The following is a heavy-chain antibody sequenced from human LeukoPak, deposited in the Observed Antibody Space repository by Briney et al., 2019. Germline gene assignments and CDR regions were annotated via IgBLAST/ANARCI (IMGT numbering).Heavy chain of an antibody. CDR3: ARDWDTIFGVVIGRFDP. D-gene: IGHD3-3*01. J-gene: IGHJ5*02. CDR1: GYTFTSYG. V-gene: IGHV1-18*01. CDR2: ISAYNGNT. Sequence: GASVKVSCKASGYTFTSYGISWVRQAPGQGLEWMGGISAYNGNTNYAQKLQGRVTMTTDTSTSTAYMELRSLRSDDTAVYYCARDWDTIFGVVIGRFDPWGQGTLVTVSS.